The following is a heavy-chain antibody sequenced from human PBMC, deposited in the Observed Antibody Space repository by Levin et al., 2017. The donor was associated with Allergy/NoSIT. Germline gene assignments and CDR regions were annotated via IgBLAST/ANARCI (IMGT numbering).Heavy chain of an antibody. CDR2: INRDGSST. Sequence: GGSLRLSCAASGFTFSSYWMHWVRQAPGKGLVWVSRINRDGSSTSYADSVKGRFSISRDNAKNTLYLQMNSLRAEDTAVYYCARDTLWFGESYWGQGTLVTVSS. V-gene: IGHV3-74*01. CDR3: ARDTLWFGESY. J-gene: IGHJ4*02. CDR1: GFTFSSYW. D-gene: IGHD3-10*01.